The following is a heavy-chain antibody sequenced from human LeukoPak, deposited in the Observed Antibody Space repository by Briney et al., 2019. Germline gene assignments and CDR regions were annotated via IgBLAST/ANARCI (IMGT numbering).Heavy chain of an antibody. CDR2: IIPIFGTA. V-gene: IGHV1-69*13. CDR1: GGTFSSYA. CDR3: ARENGDYMAVAGTSVFAY. D-gene: IGHD6-19*01. Sequence: SVTVSCKASGGTFSSYAISWVRQAPGQGLEWMGGIIPIFGTANYAQKFQGRVTITADESTSTAYMELSSLRSEDTAVYYCARENGDYMAVAGTSVFAYWGQGTLVTVSS. J-gene: IGHJ4*02.